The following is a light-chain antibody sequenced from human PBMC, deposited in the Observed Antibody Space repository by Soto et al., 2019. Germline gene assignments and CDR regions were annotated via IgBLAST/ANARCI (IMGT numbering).Light chain of an antibody. CDR2: DGS. CDR1: QDIKQY. J-gene: IGKJ4*01. V-gene: IGKV1-33*01. CDR3: QQYEILPVT. Sequence: DIQMTQSPSSLSASVGDRITITCQASQDIKQYVNWYQQKPGKAPVLLIFDGSRLEAGAPSRFSGSGLGTEFSFTISSLQPEDFAKYYCQQYEILPVTFGGGTKVEIK.